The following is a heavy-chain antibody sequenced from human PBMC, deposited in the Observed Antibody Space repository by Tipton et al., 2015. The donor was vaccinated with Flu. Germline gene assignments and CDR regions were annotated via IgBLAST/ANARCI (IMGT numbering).Heavy chain of an antibody. CDR2: IYYSGST. V-gene: IGHV4-39*07. Sequence: CTVSGGSISSSSYYWGWIRQPPGKGLEWIGNIYYSGSTYYNPSLKSRVTISVDTSKNQFSLKLSSVTAADTAVYYCAREKSSGWYAFDYWGQGTLVTVSS. CDR1: GGSISSSSYY. J-gene: IGHJ4*02. D-gene: IGHD6-19*01. CDR3: AREKSSGWYAFDY.